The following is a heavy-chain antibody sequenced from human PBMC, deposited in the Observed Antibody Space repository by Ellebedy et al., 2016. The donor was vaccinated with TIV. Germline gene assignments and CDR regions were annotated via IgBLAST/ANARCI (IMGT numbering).Heavy chain of an antibody. D-gene: IGHD6-19*01. CDR3: ARDRLTVSGFEH. Sequence: AASVKVSCKASGYTFTNYGISWVRRAPGQGLEWMGWISTKNGNTNYAQKLQGRVTMTTDTSTYTVYMELRSLRSDDTATYYCARDRLTVSGFEHWGQGTLITVSS. V-gene: IGHV1-18*04. CDR2: ISTKNGNT. CDR1: GYTFTNYG. J-gene: IGHJ4*02.